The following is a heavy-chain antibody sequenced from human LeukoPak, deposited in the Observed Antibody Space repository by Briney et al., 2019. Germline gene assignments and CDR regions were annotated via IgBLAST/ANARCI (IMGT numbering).Heavy chain of an antibody. D-gene: IGHD5-18*01. CDR2: VGHSGANT. V-gene: IGHV3-23*01. CDR1: GITFNTYA. J-gene: IGHJ4*02. CDR3: AKLRVDTPLERGY. Sequence: AGGSLRLSCAASGITFNTYAMSWVRQAPGKGLEWVSIVGHSGANTYYADSVEGRFTISRDNSKNTVYLQMDSLRAEDSAVYYCAKLRVDTPLERGYWGQGTLVTVSS.